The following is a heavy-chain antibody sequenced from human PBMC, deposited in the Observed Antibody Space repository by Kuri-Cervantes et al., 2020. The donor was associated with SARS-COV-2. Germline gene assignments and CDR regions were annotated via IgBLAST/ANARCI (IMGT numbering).Heavy chain of an antibody. CDR1: RFTFSNYW. J-gene: IGHJ4*02. CDR3: ASAFLRGGSDY. Sequence: GGSLRLSCAASRFTFSNYWMHWVRQAPGKGLVWVSRANTDGSSTSYADSMKGRFTISRDNAKNTLYRQMNSLRAEDTAVYYCASAFLRGGSDYWGQGTLVTVSS. V-gene: IGHV3-74*01. D-gene: IGHD1-26*01. CDR2: ANTDGSST.